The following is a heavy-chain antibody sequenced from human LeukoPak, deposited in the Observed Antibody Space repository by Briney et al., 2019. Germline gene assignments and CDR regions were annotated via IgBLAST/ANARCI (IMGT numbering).Heavy chain of an antibody. J-gene: IGHJ6*03. CDR3: ARAGDTHNYYMDV. Sequence: PGGSLRLSWAPSGFTFSSYSMKWDRQAPGGEREWVSSISSRSSYISYAGSGKGRFTISRGNAKNSMYLQMNSLRAEDTAVYYCARAGDTHNYYMDVWGQGTTVTVSS. V-gene: IGHV3-21*01. CDR1: GFTFSSYS. CDR2: ISSRSSYI. D-gene: IGHD3-10*01.